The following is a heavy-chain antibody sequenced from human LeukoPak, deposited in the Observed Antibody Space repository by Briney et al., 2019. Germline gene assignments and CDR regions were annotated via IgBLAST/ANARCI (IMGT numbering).Heavy chain of an antibody. J-gene: IGHJ4*02. Sequence: TTGESLKISCKDSGYTFTDYYMHWVRQAPGQGLEWMGWINPDSGGTDFAQKFQGRVTMTRDTSISTAYMELSRLRSDDTAVYYCARNSPTGGYHFDQWGQGTLVTVSS. CDR3: ARNSPTGGYHFDQ. CDR2: INPDSGGT. CDR1: GYTFTDYY. D-gene: IGHD1-26*01. V-gene: IGHV1-2*02.